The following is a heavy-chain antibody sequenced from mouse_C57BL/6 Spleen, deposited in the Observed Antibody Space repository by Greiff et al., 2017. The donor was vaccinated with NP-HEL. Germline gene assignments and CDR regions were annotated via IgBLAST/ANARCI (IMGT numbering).Heavy chain of an antibody. CDR1: GFTFSSYA. Sequence: EVKLVESGGGLVKPGGSLKLSCAASGFTFSSYAMSWVRQTPEKRLEWVATISDGGSYTYYPDNVKGRFTISRDNAKNNLYLQMSHLKSEDTAMYYCARDYGRRDYAMDYWGQGTSVTGSS. D-gene: IGHD1-1*02. J-gene: IGHJ4*01. V-gene: IGHV5-4*01. CDR3: ARDYGRRDYAMDY. CDR2: ISDGGSYT.